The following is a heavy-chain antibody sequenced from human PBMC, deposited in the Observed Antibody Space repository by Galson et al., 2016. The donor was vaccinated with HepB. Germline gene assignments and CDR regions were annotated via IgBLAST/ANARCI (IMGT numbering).Heavy chain of an antibody. CDR2: THYRSKWYN. CDR1: GDSVSRSGAT. D-gene: IGHD6-19*01. V-gene: IGHV6-1*01. CDR3: ARVTVAGTGGFDP. J-gene: IGHJ5*02. Sequence: CAISGDSVSRSGATWNWIRQSPSRGLEWLGRTHYRSKWYNDYAVSVKSRITINPDTSKNQFSLQLNSVTPEDTAVYYCARVTVAGTGGFDPWGQGTLVTVSS.